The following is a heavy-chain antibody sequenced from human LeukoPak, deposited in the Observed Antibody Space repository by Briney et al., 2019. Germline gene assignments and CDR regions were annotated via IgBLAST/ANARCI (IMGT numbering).Heavy chain of an antibody. Sequence: SETLSLTCTVSGGSISSYYWSWIRQPPGKGLEWIGYIYYSGSTNYNPSLKSRVTISVDTSKNQFSLKLSSVTAADTAVYYCARVRSSGSYQGYFDYWGQGTLVTVSS. J-gene: IGHJ4*02. CDR3: ARVRSSGSYQGYFDY. V-gene: IGHV4-59*01. CDR2: IYYSGST. CDR1: GGSISSYY. D-gene: IGHD1-26*01.